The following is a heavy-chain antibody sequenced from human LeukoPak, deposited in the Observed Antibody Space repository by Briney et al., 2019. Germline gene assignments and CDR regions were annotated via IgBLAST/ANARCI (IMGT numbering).Heavy chain of an antibody. V-gene: IGHV3-23*01. D-gene: IGHD3-9*01. CDR3: AKDATGFSDFDY. J-gene: IGHJ4*02. CDR1: GFTFSSYG. Sequence: GGTLRLSCAASGFTFSSYGMNWVRQAPGKGLEWVSGISGSGGRTYYADSVKGRFTISRDNSKNTLYLQMNNLRADDTAVYYCAKDATGFSDFDYWGQGTLVTVSS. CDR2: ISGSGGRT.